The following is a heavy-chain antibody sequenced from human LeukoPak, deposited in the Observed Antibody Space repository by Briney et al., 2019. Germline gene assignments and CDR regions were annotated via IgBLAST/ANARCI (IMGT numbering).Heavy chain of an antibody. CDR1: AFTLSSYA. J-gene: IGHJ4*02. V-gene: IGHV3-30*04. D-gene: IGHD6-13*01. CDR2: ISYDGINK. Sequence: RGSLRLSCAASAFTLSSYAMHWVRQAPGKGLEWVAVISYDGINKYYADSVKGRFTISRDNSKNMLYLQMSSLRAEDTAVYYCAKDHVTSSSWFPDYWGQGTLVTVSS. CDR3: AKDHVTSSSWFPDY.